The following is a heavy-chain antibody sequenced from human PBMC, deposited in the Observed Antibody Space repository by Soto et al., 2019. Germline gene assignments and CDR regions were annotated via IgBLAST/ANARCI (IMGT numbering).Heavy chain of an antibody. CDR1: GGTFSSYT. CDR2: IIPILGIA. D-gene: IGHD2-21*01. V-gene: IGHV1-69*08. J-gene: IGHJ6*02. Sequence: QVQLVQSGAEVKKPGSSVKVSCKASGGTFSSYTISWVRQAPGQGLEWMGRIIPILGIANYAQKFQGRVTITADKSTSTAYMELSSRRSEDTAVYYCARDPSGGDEPQYYYYGMDVWGHETTVTVSS. CDR3: ARDPSGGDEPQYYYYGMDV.